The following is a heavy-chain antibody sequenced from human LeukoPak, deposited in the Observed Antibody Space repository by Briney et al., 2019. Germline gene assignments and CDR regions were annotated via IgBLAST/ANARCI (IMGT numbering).Heavy chain of an antibody. CDR2: INHSGST. J-gene: IGHJ4*02. D-gene: IGHD6-19*01. CDR1: GGSFSGYY. CDR3: ARGRGAVAGTDFDY. V-gene: IGHV4-34*01. Sequence: SETLSLTCAVYGGSFSGYYWSWIRQPPGKGLEWIGEINHSGSTNYNPSLKSRVTISVDTSENQFSLKLSSVTAADTAVYYCARGRGAVAGTDFDYWGQGTLVTVSS.